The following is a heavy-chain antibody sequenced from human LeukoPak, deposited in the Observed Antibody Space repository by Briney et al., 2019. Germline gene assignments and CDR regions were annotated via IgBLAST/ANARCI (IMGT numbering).Heavy chain of an antibody. CDR2: IYTSGST. CDR3: ARAKGPSCSSTSCYVAAMVTFDI. CDR1: GGSISSYY. D-gene: IGHD2-2*01. Sequence: SETLSLTCTVSGGSISSYYWSWIRQPAGKGLEWIGRIYTSGSTNYNPSLKSRVTMSVDTSKNQFSLKLSSVTAADTAVYYCARAKGPSCSSTSCYVAAMVTFDIWGQGTMVTVSS. V-gene: IGHV4-4*07. J-gene: IGHJ3*02.